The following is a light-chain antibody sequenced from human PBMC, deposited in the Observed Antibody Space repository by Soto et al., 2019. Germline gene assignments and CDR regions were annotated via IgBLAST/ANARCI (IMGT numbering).Light chain of an antibody. CDR1: QNIRNF. Sequence: DIQMTQSPSSLSASVGDGVSIACRASQNIRNFINWYQQKPGEAPKVLIYAASILQSGVPSRFSGSGSGTDFTLTISSLQPGDFATYYCQQSYTTPWTFGQGTKVEVK. CDR2: AAS. J-gene: IGKJ1*01. CDR3: QQSYTTPWT. V-gene: IGKV1-39*01.